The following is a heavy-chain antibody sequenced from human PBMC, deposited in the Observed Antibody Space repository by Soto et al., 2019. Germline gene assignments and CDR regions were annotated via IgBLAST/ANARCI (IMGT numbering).Heavy chain of an antibody. Sequence: TSETLSLTCAVSGGSISSGGYSWSWIRQPPGKGLEWIGYIYHSGSTYYNPSLKSRVTISVDRSKNQFSLKLSSVTAADTAVYYCAGNLYYYDSSGYYGNWFDPWGQGTLVTVSS. CDR2: IYHSGST. D-gene: IGHD3-22*01. CDR1: GGSISSGGYS. V-gene: IGHV4-30-2*01. CDR3: AGNLYYYDSSGYYGNWFDP. J-gene: IGHJ5*02.